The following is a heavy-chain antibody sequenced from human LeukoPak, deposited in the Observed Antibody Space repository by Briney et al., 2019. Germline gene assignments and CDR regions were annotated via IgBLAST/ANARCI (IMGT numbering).Heavy chain of an antibody. J-gene: IGHJ3*02. CDR1: GYTFTYYY. D-gene: IGHD3-10*01. V-gene: IGHV1-2*02. CDR2: INPNSGGT. CDR3: ARESAGRRSFDI. Sequence: ASVKVSCKPSGYTFTYYYMHWVRQAPGQGLEWMGWINPNSGGTIYAQNFQGRVTMTRDTSISTAYVELSSDDTAVYYCARESAGRRSFDIWGQGTMVTVSS.